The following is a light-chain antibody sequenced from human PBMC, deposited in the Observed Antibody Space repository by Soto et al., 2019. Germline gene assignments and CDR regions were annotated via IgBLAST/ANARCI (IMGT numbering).Light chain of an antibody. V-gene: IGKV1D-12*01. Sequence: DIQMTQSPSSVSASIGDTVTITCRASQDISTLLAWYQQTLGKALKLLIYGASTLPSGVPSRFSGRGCWTDFTLTISSLHPEDFGTYFCHQADSCPLTFGGGTKVDIK. CDR3: HQADSCPLT. CDR2: GAS. J-gene: IGKJ4*01. CDR1: QDISTL.